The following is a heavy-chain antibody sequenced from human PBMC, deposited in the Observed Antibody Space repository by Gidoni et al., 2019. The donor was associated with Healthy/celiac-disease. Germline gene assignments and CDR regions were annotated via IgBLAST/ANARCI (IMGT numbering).Heavy chain of an antibody. CDR1: GFTFGDYA. CDR2: IRSKAYGGTT. CDR3: TREGADSSGYYPADAYY. V-gene: IGHV3-49*03. Sequence: EVQLVESGGGLVQPGRSLRLSCTASGFTFGDYAMSWFRQAPGKGLEWVGFIRSKAYGGTTEYAASVKGRFTISRDDSKSIAYLQMNSLKTEDTAVYYCTREGADSSGYYPADAYYWGQGTLVTVSS. D-gene: IGHD3-22*01. J-gene: IGHJ4*02.